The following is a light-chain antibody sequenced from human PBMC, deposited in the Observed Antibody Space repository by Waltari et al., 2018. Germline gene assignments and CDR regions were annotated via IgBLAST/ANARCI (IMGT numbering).Light chain of an antibody. Sequence: QSVLTQPPSVSGAPGQRVTIPCTGSSSNIGARYDVHWYQQLPGTAPKLLIYGNSNRPSGVPDRFSGSKSGTSASLAITGLQAEDEADYYCQSYDSSLSGSYVFGTGTKVTVL. CDR1: SSNIGARYD. V-gene: IGLV1-40*01. J-gene: IGLJ1*01. CDR2: GNS. CDR3: QSYDSSLSGSYV.